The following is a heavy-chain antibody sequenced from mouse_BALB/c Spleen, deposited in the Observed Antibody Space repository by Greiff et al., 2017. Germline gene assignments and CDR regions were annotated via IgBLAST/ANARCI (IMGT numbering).Heavy chain of an antibody. CDR3: ARDHYFDY. V-gene: IGHV1-7*01. J-gene: IGHJ2*01. Sequence: VHLVESGAELAKPGASVKMSCKASGYTFTSYWMHWVKQRPGQGLEWIGYINPSTGYTEYNQKFKDKATLTADKSSSTAYMQLSSLTSEDSAVYYCARDHYFDYWGQGTTLTVSS. CDR1: GYTFTSYW. CDR2: INPSTGYT.